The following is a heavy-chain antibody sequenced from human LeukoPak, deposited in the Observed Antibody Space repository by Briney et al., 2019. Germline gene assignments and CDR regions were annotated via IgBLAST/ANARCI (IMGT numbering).Heavy chain of an antibody. J-gene: IGHJ4*02. D-gene: IGHD3-10*01. V-gene: IGHV1-8*01. Sequence: ASVKVSCKASGYTFTSYDINWVRQATGQRLEWMGWMNPNSGNTGYAQKFQGRVTMTRNTPISTAYMELSSLRSEDTAVYYCARGRRYYGSGSSYYFDYWGQGTLVTVSS. CDR3: ARGRRYYGSGSSYYFDY. CDR1: GYTFTSYD. CDR2: MNPNSGNT.